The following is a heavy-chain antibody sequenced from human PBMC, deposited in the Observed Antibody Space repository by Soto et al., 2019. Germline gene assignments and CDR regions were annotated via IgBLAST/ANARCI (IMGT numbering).Heavy chain of an antibody. D-gene: IGHD1-26*01. J-gene: IGHJ6*02. Sequence: QVQLVESGGGVVQPGRSLRLSCAASGFTFSSYGMHWVRQAPGKGLEWVAVISYDGSNKYYADSVKGRFTISRDNSKNTLYLQMNSLRAEDTAVYYCAKEFREPDDYYYYGMDVWRQGTTVTVSS. V-gene: IGHV3-30*18. CDR2: ISYDGSNK. CDR1: GFTFSSYG. CDR3: AKEFREPDDYYYYGMDV.